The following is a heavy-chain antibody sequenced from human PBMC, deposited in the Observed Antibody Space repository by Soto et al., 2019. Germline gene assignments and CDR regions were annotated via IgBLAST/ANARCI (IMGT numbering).Heavy chain of an antibody. J-gene: IGHJ6*03. CDR1: GFTFSSYW. CDR3: ARGGSGSYTHHYYYYMDV. CDR2: IKQDGSEK. Sequence: EVQLVESGGGLVQPGGSLRLSCAASGFTFSSYWMSWVRQAPGKGLEWVANIKQDGSEKYYVDSVEGRFTISRDNAKNSLYLQMNSLRAEDTAVYYCARGGSGSYTHHYYYYMDVWGKGTTVTVSS. D-gene: IGHD3-10*01. V-gene: IGHV3-7*04.